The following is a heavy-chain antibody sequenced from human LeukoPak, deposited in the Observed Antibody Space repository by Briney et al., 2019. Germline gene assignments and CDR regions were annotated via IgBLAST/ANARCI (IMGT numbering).Heavy chain of an antibody. CDR2: IYNTGST. Sequence: SETLSLTCTVSGASITSYYWIWIRQPPGKGLEWIGYIYNTGSTSYNPSLKSRVTISEDTSKNQFSLKLSSVTADTAVYYCARGGDYDFWSGYSNYYYMDVWGKGTTVTVSS. D-gene: IGHD3-3*01. J-gene: IGHJ6*03. V-gene: IGHV4-59*01. CDR1: GASITSYY. CDR3: ARGGDYDFWSGYSNYYYMDV.